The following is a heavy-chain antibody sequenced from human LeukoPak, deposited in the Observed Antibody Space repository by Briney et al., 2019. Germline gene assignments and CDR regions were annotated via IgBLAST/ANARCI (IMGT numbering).Heavy chain of an antibody. V-gene: IGHV4-30-4*01. D-gene: IGHD1-26*01. J-gene: IGHJ4*02. CDR3: AREERYRGKRYFDY. CDR2: IYYSGST. Sequence: TSQTLSLTCTLSGGSLSSGDSYWSWIRLPPGEGLEWIGYIYYSGSTYYNPSLKSRVTISVDTSKNQFSLNLGSVTAADTAVYYCAREERYRGKRYFDYWGQGTLVTVSS. CDR1: GGSLSSGDSY.